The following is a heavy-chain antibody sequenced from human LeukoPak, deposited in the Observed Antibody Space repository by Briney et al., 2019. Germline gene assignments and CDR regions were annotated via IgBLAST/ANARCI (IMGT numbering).Heavy chain of an antibody. CDR3: ATDLYSGRYFDY. CDR2: ISAYNGNT. Sequence: GASVKVSCKASGYTFTSYGISWVRQAPGQGLEWMGWISAYNGNTNYAQKFQGRVTMTEDTSTDTAYMELSSLRSEDTAVYYCATDLYSGRYFDYWGQGTLVTVSS. J-gene: IGHJ4*02. V-gene: IGHV1-18*01. D-gene: IGHD1-26*01. CDR1: GYTFTSYG.